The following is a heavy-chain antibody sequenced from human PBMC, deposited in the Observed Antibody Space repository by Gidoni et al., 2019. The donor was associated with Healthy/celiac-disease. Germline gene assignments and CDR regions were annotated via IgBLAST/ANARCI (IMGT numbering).Heavy chain of an antibody. CDR3: ARGFSSGWSGG. Sequence: QVQLQQWGAGLLKPSATLSLTCAVYGGSFSGYYWSWIRQPPGKGLEWIGELNHSGSTNYNPSLKSRVTISVDTSKNQFSLKLSSVTAADTAVYYCARGFSSGWSGGWGQGTLVTVSS. J-gene: IGHJ4*02. V-gene: IGHV4-34*01. CDR2: LNHSGST. D-gene: IGHD6-19*01. CDR1: GGSFSGYY.